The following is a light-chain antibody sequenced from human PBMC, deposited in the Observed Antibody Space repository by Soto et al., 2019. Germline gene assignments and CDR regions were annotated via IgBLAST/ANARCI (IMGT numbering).Light chain of an antibody. V-gene: IGKV1-5*01. Sequence: DIQMTQSPSTLSASVGDRVTITCRASQSIGRWLAWYQQKPGKATKLLIYDASSLESGVPSRFSGSGSGTEFTLTISSLQPDDFATYYCQQSIRTFGQGTKVDIK. CDR1: QSIGRW. J-gene: IGKJ1*01. CDR3: QQSIRT. CDR2: DAS.